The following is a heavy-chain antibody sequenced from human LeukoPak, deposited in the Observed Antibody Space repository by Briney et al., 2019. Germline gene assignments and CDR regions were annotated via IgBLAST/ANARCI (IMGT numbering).Heavy chain of an antibody. J-gene: IGHJ3*02. CDR1: GGSMNSHY. Sequence: PSETLSLTCTVSGGSMNSHYWSWIRQPPGKGLEWLGYISYIGSTNYSPSLKSRVTISVDTSKNQFSLRLSSVPAADTAVYFCAGDQLALNALNIWGQGTMVSVSS. CDR2: ISYIGST. V-gene: IGHV4-59*11. CDR3: AGDQLALNALNI. D-gene: IGHD1-1*01.